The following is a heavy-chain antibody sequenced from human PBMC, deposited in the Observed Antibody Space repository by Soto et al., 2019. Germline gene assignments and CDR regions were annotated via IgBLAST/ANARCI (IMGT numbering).Heavy chain of an antibody. CDR1: GFTFSSYG. D-gene: IGHD6-19*01. Sequence: PGGSLRLSCAASGFTFSSYGMHWVRQAPGKGLEWVAVIWYDGSNKYYADSVKGRFTISRDNSKNTLYLQMNSLRAEDTAVYYCARAWKQWPTVYCYYGMDDWGQGTTVTVSS. V-gene: IGHV3-33*01. CDR3: ARAWKQWPTVYCYYGMDD. J-gene: IGHJ6*02. CDR2: IWYDGSNK.